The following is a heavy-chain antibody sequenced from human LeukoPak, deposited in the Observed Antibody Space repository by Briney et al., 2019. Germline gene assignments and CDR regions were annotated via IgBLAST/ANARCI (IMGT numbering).Heavy chain of an antibody. CDR1: GGTISRSGYY. J-gene: IGHJ4*02. Sequence: MASETLSLTCSVSGGTISRSGYYWGWIRQPPGKGLEWIGNIYYSGSTHYNPSLKSRVTISVDTSNNQFSLKLSSVTAADTAVYYCARLPSFDYWGQGTLVTVSS. V-gene: IGHV4-39*01. CDR3: ARLPSFDY. CDR2: IYYSGST.